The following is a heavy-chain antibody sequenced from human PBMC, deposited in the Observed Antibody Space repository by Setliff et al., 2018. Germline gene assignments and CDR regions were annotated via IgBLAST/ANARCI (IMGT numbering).Heavy chain of an antibody. J-gene: IGHJ4*02. D-gene: IGHD2-2*01. CDR1: GFSFTTYW. Sequence: GESLKISCKGSGFSFTTYWIGWVRQMPGKGLELMGIIYPGDSDTRYSPAFQGQVTISADRSISTAYLQWSSLRASDTAMYYCARATGTGWPFDYWGQGTLVTVS. CDR2: IYPGDSDT. CDR3: ARATGTGWPFDY. V-gene: IGHV5-51*01.